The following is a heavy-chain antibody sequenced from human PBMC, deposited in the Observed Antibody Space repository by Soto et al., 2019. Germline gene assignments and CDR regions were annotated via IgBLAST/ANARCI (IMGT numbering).Heavy chain of an antibody. V-gene: IGHV1-46*01. Sequence: ASVKVSCKASGYTFTSYYMHWVLQAPVQGLEWVGIINPSGGSTSYAQKFQGRVTMTRDTSTSTVYMELNSLRAEDTAVYYCAKDRMSYNSVWDPFDVWGQGTMVTVSS. D-gene: IGHD3-10*01. J-gene: IGHJ3*01. CDR1: GYTFTSYY. CDR2: INPSGGST. CDR3: AKDRMSYNSVWDPFDV.